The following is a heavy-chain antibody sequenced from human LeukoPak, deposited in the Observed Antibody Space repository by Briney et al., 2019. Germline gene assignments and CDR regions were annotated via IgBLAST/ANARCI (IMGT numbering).Heavy chain of an antibody. CDR2: IIPILGIA. CDR1: GGTFSSYA. CDR3: ARDTGLYGSGSYYYYYGMDV. J-gene: IGHJ6*02. D-gene: IGHD3-10*01. V-gene: IGHV1-69*04. Sequence: ASVKVSCKASGGTFSSYAISWVRQAPGQGLEWMGRIIPILGIANYAQKFQGRVTITADKSTSTAYMELSSLRSEDTAVYCCARDTGLYGSGSYYYYYGMDVWGQGTTVTVSS.